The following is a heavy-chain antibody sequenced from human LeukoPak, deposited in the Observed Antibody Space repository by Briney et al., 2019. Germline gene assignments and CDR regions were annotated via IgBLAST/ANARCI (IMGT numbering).Heavy chain of an antibody. J-gene: IGHJ4*02. V-gene: IGHV4-39*01. Sequence: SETLSLTCTVSGGSISSSSYYWGWIRQPPGKGLEWIGSLYYSGSTHYNPSLKSRVTISVDTSKNQFSLKLSSVTAADTAVYYCANSANYGGNSGFFDYWGQGTLVTVSS. CDR3: ANSANYGGNSGFFDY. CDR1: GGSISSSSYY. CDR2: LYYSGST. D-gene: IGHD4-23*01.